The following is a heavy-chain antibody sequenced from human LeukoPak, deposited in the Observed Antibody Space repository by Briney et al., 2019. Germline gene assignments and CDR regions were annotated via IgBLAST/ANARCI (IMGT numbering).Heavy chain of an antibody. V-gene: IGHV1-18*01. CDR2: ISTYSGNT. CDR1: GYAFISHG. J-gene: IGHJ6*03. CDR3: ARDLAALRVVFTSYMDV. Sequence: ASVKVSCKASGYAFISHGITWVRQAPGQGLEWMGWISTYSGNTHYAQKFQGRVTLSKDTSTTTAYLELRSLGSDDTAVYYCARDLAALRVVFTSYMDVWGKGTPATVSS. D-gene: IGHD3-3*01.